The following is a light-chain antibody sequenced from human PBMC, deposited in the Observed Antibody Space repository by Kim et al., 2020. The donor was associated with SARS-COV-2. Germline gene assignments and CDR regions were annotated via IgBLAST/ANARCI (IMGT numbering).Light chain of an antibody. CDR3: SAWDSSLSVWM. CDR2: RHP. V-gene: IGLV10-54*04. J-gene: IGLJ3*02. CDR1: SNNVGNAG. Sequence: QTTTLTWSGNSNNVGNAGASWLQHRQGHPPKLLSYRHPPRPSGISERFFTSRSGNTASLTISGLRPEDEADYYCSAWDSSLSVWMFGGGTKVTVL.